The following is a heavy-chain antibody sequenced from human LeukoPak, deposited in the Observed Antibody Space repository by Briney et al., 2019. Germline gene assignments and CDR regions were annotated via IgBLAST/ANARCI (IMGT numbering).Heavy chain of an antibody. CDR2: ISDIGSI. CDR1: GGSISSYY. Sequence: SETLSLTCTVSGGSISSYYWSWIRQPPGKGLEWIAYISDIGSINYNPSLKSRVTISVDTSKNQFSLKLSSVIAADTAVYYCARHALGWYFYFDYWGQGTLVTVSS. CDR3: ARHALGWYFYFDY. V-gene: IGHV4-59*08. J-gene: IGHJ4*02. D-gene: IGHD2-15*01.